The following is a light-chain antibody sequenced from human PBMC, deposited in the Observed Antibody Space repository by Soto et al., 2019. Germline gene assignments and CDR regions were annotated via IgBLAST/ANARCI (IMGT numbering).Light chain of an antibody. CDR3: QHYNNWIAS. CDR2: GAY. V-gene: IGKV3-15*01. CDR1: QSVGNN. Sequence: EIVMTQSPATLSVSPGERTTLSCRASQSVGNNLAWYQQKPGQAPRLLIYGAYTRATGIPVRFSGSGSGTEFTLTISSLQSEDFAVYYCQHYNNWIASFGGGTKVDI. J-gene: IGKJ4*01.